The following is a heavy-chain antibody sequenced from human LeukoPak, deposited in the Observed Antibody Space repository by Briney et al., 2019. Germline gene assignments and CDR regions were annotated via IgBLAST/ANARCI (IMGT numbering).Heavy chain of an antibody. CDR1: GFTFRSYP. J-gene: IGHJ5*02. CDR3: ARGGYCSGGSCPPGYWFDP. V-gene: IGHV3-21*01. D-gene: IGHD2-15*01. Sequence: GGSLRLSCEASGFTFRSYPMSWVRQAPGKGLEWVSSISSSSSYIYYADSVKGRFTISRDNAKNSLYLQMNSLRAEDTAVYYCARGGYCSGGSCPPGYWFDPWGQGTLVTVSS. CDR2: ISSSSSYI.